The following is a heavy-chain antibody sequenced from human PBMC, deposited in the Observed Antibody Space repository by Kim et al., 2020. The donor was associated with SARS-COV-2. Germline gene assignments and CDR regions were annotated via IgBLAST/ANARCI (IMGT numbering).Heavy chain of an antibody. CDR3: ARDWGSSGYFDY. Sequence: YYAASVKGRFTISRDNAKNSLYVQMNSLRAEDTATYYCARDWGSSGYFDYWGKGTLVSVSS. D-gene: IGHD3-22*01. J-gene: IGHJ4*02. V-gene: IGHV3-48*03.